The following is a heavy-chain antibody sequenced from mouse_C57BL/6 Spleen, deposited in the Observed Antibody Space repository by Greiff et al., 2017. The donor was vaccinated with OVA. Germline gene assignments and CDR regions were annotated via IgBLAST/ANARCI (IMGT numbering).Heavy chain of an antibody. V-gene: IGHV5-4*01. Sequence: EVKVEESGGGLVKPGGSLKLSCAASGFTFSSYAMSWVRQTPEKRLEWVATISDGGSYTYYPDNVKGRFTITRDNAKNNLYLQMSHLKSEDTAMYYCARDHSSGLAWFAYWGQGTLVTVSA. D-gene: IGHD3-1*01. CDR1: GFTFSSYA. J-gene: IGHJ3*01. CDR2: ISDGGSYT. CDR3: ARDHSSGLAWFAY.